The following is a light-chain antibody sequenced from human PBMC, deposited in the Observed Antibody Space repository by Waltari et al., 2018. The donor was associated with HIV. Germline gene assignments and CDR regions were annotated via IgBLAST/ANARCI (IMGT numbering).Light chain of an antibody. Sequence: QSALTQPASVSGSPGQSLTISCTGTSHAVGGYKYVSWYQQHPGKAPKVVIYEVSNRPSGVSNRFSGSKSGNTASLTISGLQAEDEADYYCSSYASTSTRVFGGGTKLTVL. J-gene: IGLJ3*02. CDR3: SSYASTSTRV. V-gene: IGLV2-14*01. CDR1: SHAVGGYKY. CDR2: EVS.